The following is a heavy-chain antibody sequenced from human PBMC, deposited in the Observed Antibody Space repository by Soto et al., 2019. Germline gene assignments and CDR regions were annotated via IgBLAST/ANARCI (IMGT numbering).Heavy chain of an antibody. J-gene: IGHJ4*02. D-gene: IGHD1-26*01. V-gene: IGHV1-2*02. CDR1: GDTFTANY. CDR2: INPKSGGI. CDR3: ARDLEQGGGSEGFDY. Sequence: ASVKVSCKASGDTFTANYIHWVRQAPGQGFEWMGWINPKSGGINYPQKFQGRVTMTRDTSLSTVYMTLTRLTSDDTAVYYCARDLEQGGGSEGFDYWGQGTLVTVYS.